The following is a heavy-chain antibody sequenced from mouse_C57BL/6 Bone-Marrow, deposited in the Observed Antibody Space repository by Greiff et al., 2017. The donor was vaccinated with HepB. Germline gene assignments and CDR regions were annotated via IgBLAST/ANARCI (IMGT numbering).Heavy chain of an antibody. V-gene: IGHV1-69*01. J-gene: IGHJ1*03. CDR1: GYTFTSYW. CDR3: ARPLITTVVATFYWYFDV. Sequence: QVHVKQPGAELVMPGASVKLSCKASGYTFTSYWMHWVKQRPGQGLEWIGEIAPSDSYTNYNQKFKGKSTLTVDKSSSTAYMQLSSLTSEDSAVYYCARPLITTVVATFYWYFDVWGTGTTVTVSS. CDR2: IAPSDSYT. D-gene: IGHD1-1*01.